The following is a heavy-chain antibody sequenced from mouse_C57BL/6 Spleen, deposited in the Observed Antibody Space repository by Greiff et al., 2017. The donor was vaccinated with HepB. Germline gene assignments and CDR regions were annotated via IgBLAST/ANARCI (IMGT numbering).Heavy chain of an antibody. J-gene: IGHJ2*01. CDR3: TRYSGGYYYFDY. CDR1: GYTFTDYE. D-gene: IGHD2-3*01. V-gene: IGHV1-15*01. CDR2: IDPETGGT. Sequence: QVQLQQSGAELVRPGASVTLSCKASGYTFTDYEMHWVKQTPVHGLEWIGAIDPETGGTAYNQKFKGKAILTADKSSSTAYMELRSLTSEDSAVYYCTRYSGGYYYFDYWGQGTTLTVSS.